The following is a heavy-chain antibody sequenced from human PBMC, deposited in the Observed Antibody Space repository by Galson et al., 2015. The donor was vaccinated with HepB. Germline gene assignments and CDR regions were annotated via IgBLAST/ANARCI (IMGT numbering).Heavy chain of an antibody. D-gene: IGHD4-17*01. CDR2: IYSGGST. CDR3: ARFDYGDYVGFDY. CDR1: GFTVSSNY. V-gene: IGHV3-53*01. J-gene: IGHJ4*02. Sequence: SLRLSCAASGFTVSSNYMSWVRQAPGKGLEWVSVIYSGGSTYYADSVKGRFTISRDNSKNTLYLQMNSLRAEDTAVYYCARFDYGDYVGFDYWGQGTLVTVSS.